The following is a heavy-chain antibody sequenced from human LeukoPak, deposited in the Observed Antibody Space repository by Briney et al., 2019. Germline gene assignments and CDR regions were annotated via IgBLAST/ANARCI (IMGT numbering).Heavy chain of an antibody. J-gene: IGHJ4*02. D-gene: IGHD1-7*01. CDR2: IDIDGNT. V-gene: IGHV3-74*01. CDR1: GFTFSSYW. CDR3: ARDMNYNLDY. Sequence: GGSLRLSCAASGFTFSSYWMHWVRQAPGKGLVWVSRIDIDGNTVYADPVKGRFTISRDNAKSTLYLEMNSLRAEDTAVYYCARDMNYNLDYWGPGTLVTVSP.